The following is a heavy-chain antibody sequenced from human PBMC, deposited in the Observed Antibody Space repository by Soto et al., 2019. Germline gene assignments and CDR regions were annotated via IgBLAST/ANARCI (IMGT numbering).Heavy chain of an antibody. CDR3: TPLALKYNSDWYPFSD. V-gene: IGHV3-15*07. CDR2: IKSETDGGTI. D-gene: IGHD6-19*01. J-gene: IGHJ4*02. CDR1: GFTFSNVW. Sequence: EVQLVESGGGLVKPGGSLRLSCAGSGFTFSNVWMNWVRQAPGKGLEWVGRIKSETDGGTIDYAAPVKGRFTISRDDSNNALYLQMNSLKTEDTATYYCTPLALKYNSDWYPFSDCGQGTRVNVSS.